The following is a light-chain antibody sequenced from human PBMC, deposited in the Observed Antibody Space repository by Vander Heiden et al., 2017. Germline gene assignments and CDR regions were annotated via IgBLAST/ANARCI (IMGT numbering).Light chain of an antibody. CDR2: DVS. CDR3: CSYTSSSTLYV. CDR1: SSDIGGYNY. Sequence: QSALTQPASVSGSPGQSITISCTGSSSDIGGYNYVSWYQQHPGKAPKLMIHDVSDRPSGVSNRFSGSKSGNTASLTISGLQAEDEADYYCCSYTSSSTLYVCGTGTKVTVL. V-gene: IGLV2-14*03. J-gene: IGLJ1*01.